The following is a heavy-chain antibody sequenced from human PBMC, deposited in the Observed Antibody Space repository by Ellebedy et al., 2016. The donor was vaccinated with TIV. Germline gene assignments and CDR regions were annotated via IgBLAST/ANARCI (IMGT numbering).Heavy chain of an antibody. J-gene: IGHJ3*02. CDR3: AREDDTYRNDAFDM. CDR1: GDSISSGIYF. V-gene: IGHV4-39*07. Sequence: SETLSLTCSVSGDSISSGIYFWNWIRRSPGKGLEWIGNIFRTGKTYYSLSLKSRITISPDTPKNQFSLKLNSVTAADTALYYCAREDDTYRNDAFDMWGHGTMVTVSS. CDR2: IFRTGKT.